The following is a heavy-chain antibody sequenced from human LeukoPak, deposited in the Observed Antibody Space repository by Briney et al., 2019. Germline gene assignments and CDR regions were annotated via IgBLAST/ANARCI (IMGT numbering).Heavy chain of an antibody. CDR1: GNIFTSYY. CDR2: INPSGVST. J-gene: IGHJ4*02. D-gene: IGHD5-24*01. CDR3: AREVGMAAILDY. Sequence: ASVKVSCKASGNIFTSYYMHWVRQAPGQGLEWMGIINPSGVSTSYAQKFQGRVTMTRDMSTSTVYMELSSLRSEDTAVYYCAREVGMAAILDYCGQGTLVTVSS. V-gene: IGHV1-46*01.